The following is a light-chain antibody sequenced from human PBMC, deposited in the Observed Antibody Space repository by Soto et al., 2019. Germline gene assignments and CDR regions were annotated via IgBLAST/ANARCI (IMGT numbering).Light chain of an antibody. J-gene: IGKJ1*01. CDR2: GVS. CDR3: QQYGTSRWT. Sequence: EIVLAQSPATLSLSPGERATLSCRTSESVSDSQLAWYQQRPGQAPRLLIHGVSSRAAGIADRFSGSGSGTDFTLTISRLEPEDFALYYCQQYGTSRWTFGQGTKVDIK. V-gene: IGKV3-20*01. CDR1: ESVSDSQ.